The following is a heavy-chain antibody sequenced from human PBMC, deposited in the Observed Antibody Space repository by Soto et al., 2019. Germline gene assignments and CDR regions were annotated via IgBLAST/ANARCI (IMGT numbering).Heavy chain of an antibody. J-gene: IGHJ3*02. D-gene: IGHD3-3*01. V-gene: IGHV1-2*04. CDR1: GHTFSGYY. Sequence: QLVQSGAEVKKPGASVKVSCKASGHTFSGYYMHWVRQAPGQGLEWMGWINPDSDGTHYAHKFEGWVTMTWDTSISTAYVDLSRLTSDDTAVYYCVRAIRSGQQKAFDIWGQGTMVTVSS. CDR3: VRAIRSGQQKAFDI. CDR2: INPDSDGT.